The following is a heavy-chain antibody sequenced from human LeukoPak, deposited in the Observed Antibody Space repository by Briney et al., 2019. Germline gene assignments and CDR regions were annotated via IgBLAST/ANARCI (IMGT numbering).Heavy chain of an antibody. J-gene: IGHJ6*03. Sequence: GGSLRLSCAAPGFTFSSYSMNWVRQAPGKGLEWVSYISSSSSTIYYADSVKGRFTISRDNAKNSLYLQINSLRAEDTAVYYCARRNYYYYMDVWGKGTTVTVSS. V-gene: IGHV3-48*01. CDR2: ISSSSSTI. CDR1: GFTFSSYS. CDR3: ARRNYYYYMDV.